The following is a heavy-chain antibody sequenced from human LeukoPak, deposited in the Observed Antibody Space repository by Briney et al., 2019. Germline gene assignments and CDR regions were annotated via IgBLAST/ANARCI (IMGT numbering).Heavy chain of an antibody. J-gene: IGHJ4*02. CDR3: ARRDNSGWNYFDY. Sequence: PSETLSLTCTVSGGSISSYYWSWIRQPPRKGLEWIGYIYYTGSTNYNPSLKSRVTISVDTSKNQFSLKLSSVTAADTAVYYCARRDNSGWNYFDYWGQGTLLTVSS. CDR2: IYYTGST. CDR1: GGSISSYY. V-gene: IGHV4-59*08. D-gene: IGHD6-19*01.